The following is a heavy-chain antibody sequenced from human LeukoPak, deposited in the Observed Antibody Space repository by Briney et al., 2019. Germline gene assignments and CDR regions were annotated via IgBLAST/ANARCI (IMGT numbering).Heavy chain of an antibody. J-gene: IGHJ4*02. Sequence: PSETLSLTCTVSGGSISSYYWSWIRQPPGKGLEWIGYIYNSGSTNYNPSLKSRVTISVDTSKNQFSLKLSSVTAADTAVYYCARENSNSWYLDYWGQGTLVIVPS. CDR2: IYNSGST. D-gene: IGHD6-13*01. CDR1: GGSISSYY. V-gene: IGHV4-59*01. CDR3: ARENSNSWYLDY.